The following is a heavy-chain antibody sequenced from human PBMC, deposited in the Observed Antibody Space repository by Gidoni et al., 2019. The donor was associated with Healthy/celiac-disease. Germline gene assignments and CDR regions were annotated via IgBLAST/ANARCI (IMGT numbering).Heavy chain of an antibody. CDR3: AKDHRHAYDFWSGPDY. CDR1: GFTFSIYG. V-gene: IGHV3-30*18. D-gene: IGHD3-3*01. CDR2: ISYDGSNK. Sequence: QVQLVESGGGVVQPVMSLRLSCAASGFTFSIYGMHWVRQAPGKGLEWVAVISYDGSNKYYADTVKGRFTISRDNYKNTLYLQMNSLRAEDTAVYYCAKDHRHAYDFWSGPDYWGQGTLVTVSS. J-gene: IGHJ4*02.